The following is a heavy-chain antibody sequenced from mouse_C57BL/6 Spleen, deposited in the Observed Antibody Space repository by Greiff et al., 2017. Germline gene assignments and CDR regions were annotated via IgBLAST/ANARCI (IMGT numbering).Heavy chain of an antibody. Sequence: QVQLQQSGTELVKPGASVKLSCTASGYTFTSYWMHWVKQRPGQGLEWIGNINPSNGGTNYNETFKGKATMTIDKAYSTAYMQLSRLTSEDSAVYYCAREGGDDFAYWGQGTLVTVSA. D-gene: IGHD2-13*01. V-gene: IGHV1-53*01. CDR3: AREGGDDFAY. CDR2: INPSNGGT. J-gene: IGHJ3*01. CDR1: GYTFTSYW.